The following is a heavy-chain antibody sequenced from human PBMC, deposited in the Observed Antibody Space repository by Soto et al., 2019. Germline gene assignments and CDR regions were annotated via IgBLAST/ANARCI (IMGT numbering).Heavy chain of an antibody. V-gene: IGHV2-5*02. CDR1: VFSLSTSGVG. Sequence: QITLKESGPTLVKPPQTLTRTCPFSVFSLSTSGVGVGWIRQPPGKALECLALIYWDDDKRYSPSLKSMLTITNDTSNNQRVLNMSCTYPVDTASYYGAHSLVCYCSGNWFDPWGQGTLVTVSS. CDR2: IYWDDDK. CDR3: AHSLVCYCSGNWFDP. D-gene: IGHD3-10*01. J-gene: IGHJ5*02.